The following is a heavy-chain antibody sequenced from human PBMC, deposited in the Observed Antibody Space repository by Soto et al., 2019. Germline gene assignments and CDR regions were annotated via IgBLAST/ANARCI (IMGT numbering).Heavy chain of an antibody. V-gene: IGHV1-69*13. CDR3: ARDHDGSYQQNDY. D-gene: IGHD1-26*01. CDR2: IIPIFGTA. CDR1: GGTFSSYA. Sequence: ASVKVSCKASGGTFSSYAISWVRQAPGQGLEWMGGIIPIFGTANYAQKFQGRVTITADESTSTAYMELSSLRSEDTAVYYCARDHDGSYQQNDYWGQGTLVTVSS. J-gene: IGHJ4*02.